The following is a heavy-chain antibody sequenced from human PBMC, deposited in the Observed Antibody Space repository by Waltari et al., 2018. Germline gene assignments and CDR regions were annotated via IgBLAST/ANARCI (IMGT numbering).Heavy chain of an antibody. J-gene: IGHJ4*02. CDR3: AREVRVRGVIRYYFDY. CDR2: INHSGST. Sequence: QVQLQQWGAGLLKPSETLSLTCAVSGGSFSGYYWSWIRQPPGKGLEWIGEINHSGSTNYNPSLKSRVTISVDTSKNQFSLKLSSVTAADTAVYYCAREVRVRGVIRYYFDYWGQGTLVTVSS. CDR1: GGSFSGYY. D-gene: IGHD3-10*01. V-gene: IGHV4-34*01.